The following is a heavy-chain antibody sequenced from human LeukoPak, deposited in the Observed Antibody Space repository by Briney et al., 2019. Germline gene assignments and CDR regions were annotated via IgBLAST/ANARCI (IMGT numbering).Heavy chain of an antibody. D-gene: IGHD3-16*01. Sequence: GGSLRLSCAASGFTFSSYEMNWVRQAPGKGLEWVSYISSSGSTIYYADSVEGRFTISRDNAKNSLYLQMNSLRAEDTAVYYCARDGLGGFDYWGQGTLVTVSS. CDR3: ARDGLGGFDY. CDR1: GFTFSSYE. J-gene: IGHJ4*02. CDR2: ISSSGSTI. V-gene: IGHV3-48*03.